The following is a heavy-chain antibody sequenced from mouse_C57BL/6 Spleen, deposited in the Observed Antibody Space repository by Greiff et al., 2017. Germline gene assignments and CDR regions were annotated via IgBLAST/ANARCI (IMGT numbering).Heavy chain of an antibody. D-gene: IGHD3-2*02. CDR1: GYSITSGYY. Sequence: EVQLVESGPGLVKPSQSLSLTCSVTGYSITSGYYWNWIRQFPGNKLEWMGYISYDGSNNYNPSLKNRISITRDTSKNQFFLKLNSVTTEDTATYYCAREDSSAGYWGQGTSVTVSS. V-gene: IGHV3-6*01. J-gene: IGHJ4*01. CDR3: AREDSSAGY. CDR2: ISYDGSN.